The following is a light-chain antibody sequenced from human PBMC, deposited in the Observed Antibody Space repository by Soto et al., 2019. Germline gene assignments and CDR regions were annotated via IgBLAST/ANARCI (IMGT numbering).Light chain of an antibody. V-gene: IGLV1-40*01. CDR2: GNS. CDR3: QSYDSGLSGYV. J-gene: IGLJ1*01. CDR1: SSTIGAGYD. Sequence: QSVLTQPPSVSGAPGQRVTLSGTGSSSTIGAGYDVHWYQQLPGTAPKLLIYGNSNRPSGVPDRFSGSKSGTSASLAITGLQDEDEADYYCQSYDSGLSGYVFGTGTKVTVL.